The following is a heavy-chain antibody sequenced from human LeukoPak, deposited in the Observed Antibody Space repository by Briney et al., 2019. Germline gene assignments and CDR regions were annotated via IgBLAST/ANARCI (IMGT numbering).Heavy chain of an antibody. CDR1: GGSISSGDYY. D-gene: IGHD1-26*01. Sequence: PSETLSLTCTVSGGSISSGDYYWRWIRQPPGKGLEWNGYIYYSGSTYYNPALKSRVTISVDTSKNQFSLKLNSVTAADTAVYYCARDSPVGATRFFDYWGQGTLVTVSS. V-gene: IGHV4-30-4*08. CDR2: IYYSGST. CDR3: ARDSPVGATRFFDY. J-gene: IGHJ4*02.